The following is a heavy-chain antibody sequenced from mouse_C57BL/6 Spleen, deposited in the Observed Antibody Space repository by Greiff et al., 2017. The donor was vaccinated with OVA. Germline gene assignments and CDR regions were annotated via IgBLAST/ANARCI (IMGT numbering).Heavy chain of an antibody. CDR1: GYSITSGYY. D-gene: IGHD3-2*02. CDR3: ARGTDSSGYQDAMDY. V-gene: IGHV3-6*01. CDR2: ISYDGSN. Sequence: EVKLMESGPGLVKPSQSLSLTCSVTGYSITSGYYWNWIRQFPGNKLEWMGYISYDGSNNYNPSLKNRISITRDTSKNQFFLKLNSVTTEDTATYYCARGTDSSGYQDAMDYWGQGTSVTVSS. J-gene: IGHJ4*01.